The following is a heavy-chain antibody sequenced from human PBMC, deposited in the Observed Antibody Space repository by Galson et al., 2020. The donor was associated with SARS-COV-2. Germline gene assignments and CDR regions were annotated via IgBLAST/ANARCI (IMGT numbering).Heavy chain of an antibody. D-gene: IGHD3-16*02. Sequence: SETLSLTCTVSSGSISSSSYHWGRISQPPGKGQEWLGSIYYSGSTYYNPSLKSRVTISVDTSKNQFSLKLSYVTAADTAVYYWARLRLGVWGSYRSGFDYWGQGTVVTVSS. CDR2: IYYSGST. V-gene: IGHV4-39*01. CDR3: ARLRLGVWGSYRSGFDY. CDR1: SGSISSSSYH. J-gene: IGHJ4*02.